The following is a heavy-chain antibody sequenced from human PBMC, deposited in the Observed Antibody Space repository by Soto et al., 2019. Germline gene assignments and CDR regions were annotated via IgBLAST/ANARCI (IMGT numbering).Heavy chain of an antibody. CDR1: GGSFSGYY. D-gene: IGHD3-3*01. CDR3: ARGVERFLEWLKWFDP. J-gene: IGHJ5*02. CDR2: INHSGSS. Sequence: SETLSLTCAVYGGSFSGYYWSWIRQPPGKGLEWIGEINHSGSSNYNPSLKSRVTISVDTSMNQFSLKLSSVTAADTAVYYCARGVERFLEWLKWFDPWGQGTLVTVSS. V-gene: IGHV4-34*01.